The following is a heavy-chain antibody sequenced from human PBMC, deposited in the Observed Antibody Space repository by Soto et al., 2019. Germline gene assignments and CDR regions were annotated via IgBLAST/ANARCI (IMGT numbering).Heavy chain of an antibody. D-gene: IGHD1-26*01. V-gene: IGHV3-23*01. CDR3: AKDIIGSYQNDAFDI. Sequence: RQAPGKGLEWVSAISGSGGSTYYADSVKGRFTISRDNSKNTLYLQMNSLRAEDTAVYYCAKDIIGSYQNDAFDIWGQGTMVTVSS. J-gene: IGHJ3*02. CDR2: ISGSGGST.